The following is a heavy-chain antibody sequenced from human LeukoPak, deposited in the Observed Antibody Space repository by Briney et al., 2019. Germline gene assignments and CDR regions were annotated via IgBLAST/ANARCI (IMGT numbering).Heavy chain of an antibody. CDR2: ISSSSSYI. D-gene: IGHD6-19*01. Sequence: GGSLILSCAASGFTFCSYSMNWVRQAPGKGLEWVSSISSSSSYIYYADSVRGRFTISRDNAKNSLYLQMNSLRAEDTAVYYYAGDSGWFFDYWGQGTLVTVSS. J-gene: IGHJ4*02. CDR1: GFTFCSYS. CDR3: AGDSGWFFDY. V-gene: IGHV3-21*01.